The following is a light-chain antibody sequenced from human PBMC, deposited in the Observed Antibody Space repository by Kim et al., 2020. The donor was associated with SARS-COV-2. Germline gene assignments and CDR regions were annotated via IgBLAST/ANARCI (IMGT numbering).Light chain of an antibody. J-gene: IGLJ2*01. CDR3: QACDSSTVV. V-gene: IGLV3-1*01. CDR1: KLGDKY. CDR2: QDS. Sequence: SYELTQPPSVSVSPGQTASITCSGDKLGDKYACWYQQKPGQSPVLVIYQDSKRPSGIPERFSGSNSGNTATLTISGTQAMDEADYYCQACDSSTVVFGGGTQLTV.